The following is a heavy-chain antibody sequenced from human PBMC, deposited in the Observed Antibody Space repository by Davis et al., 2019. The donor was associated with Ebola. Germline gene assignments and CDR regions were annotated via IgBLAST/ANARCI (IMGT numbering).Heavy chain of an antibody. J-gene: IGHJ6*02. CDR3: ARASRVYSGYERYYYYAMDV. CDR1: GFTVSTNY. V-gene: IGHV3-53*01. CDR2: IYSGGAT. D-gene: IGHD5-12*01. Sequence: GESLKISCAASGFTVSTNYMSWVRQAPGKGLEWVSVIYSGGATYYADSVKGRFTISRDNSRNTVYLQMNSLRAEDTAVYYCARASRVYSGYERYYYYAMDVWGQGTTVTVSS.